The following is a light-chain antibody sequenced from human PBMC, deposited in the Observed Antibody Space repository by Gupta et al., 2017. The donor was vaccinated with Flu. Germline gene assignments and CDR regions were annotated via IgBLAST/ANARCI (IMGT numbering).Light chain of an antibody. CDR2: DDT. Sequence: GQTAEISCGGDKIGSYSVHWYQQKPGQAPWLILYDDTARPSGISERFSGSNSGNTATLTITRVAADDEADYYCQMWDSRTDHRTFGGGTKLAVL. CDR1: KIGSYS. V-gene: IGLV3-21*02. J-gene: IGLJ2*01. CDR3: QMWDSRTDHRT.